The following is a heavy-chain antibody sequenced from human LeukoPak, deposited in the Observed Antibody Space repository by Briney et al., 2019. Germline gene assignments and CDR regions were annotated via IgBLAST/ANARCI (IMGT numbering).Heavy chain of an antibody. D-gene: IGHD3-3*01. CDR3: ATKPLYDFWSGYQNWFDP. CDR2: INHSGST. J-gene: IGHJ5*02. V-gene: IGHV4-34*01. Sequence: SETLSLTCAVYDGSFSGYYWSWIRQPPGKGLEWIGEINHSGSTNYNPSLKSRVTISVDTSKNQFSLKLSSVTAADTAVYYCATKPLYDFWSGYQNWFDPWGQGTLVTVSS. CDR1: DGSFSGYY.